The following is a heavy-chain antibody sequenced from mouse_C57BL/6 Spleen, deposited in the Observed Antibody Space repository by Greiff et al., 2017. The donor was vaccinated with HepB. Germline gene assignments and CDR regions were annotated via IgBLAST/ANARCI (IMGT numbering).Heavy chain of an antibody. J-gene: IGHJ4*01. CDR3: AREGNYYGSSYSLAMDY. D-gene: IGHD1-1*01. Sequence: QVQLKESGPELVKPGASVKLSCKASGYTFTSYDINWVKQRPGQGLEWIGWIYPRDGSTKYNEKFKGKATLTVDTSSSTAYMELHSLTSEDSAVYFCAREGNYYGSSYSLAMDYWGQGTSVTVSS. CDR2: IYPRDGST. CDR1: GYTFTSYD. V-gene: IGHV1-85*01.